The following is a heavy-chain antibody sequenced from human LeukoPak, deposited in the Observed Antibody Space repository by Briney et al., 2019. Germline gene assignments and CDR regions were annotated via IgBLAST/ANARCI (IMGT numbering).Heavy chain of an antibody. Sequence: GSSVKVSCKASGGTFSSYAISWVRQAPGQGLEWMGRIIPILGIANYAQKFQGRVTITADKSTSTAYMELSSLRSEDTAVYYCARGGIHFYWYFDLWGRGTLVTVSS. V-gene: IGHV1-69*04. CDR1: GGTFSSYA. D-gene: IGHD3-16*01. CDR2: IIPILGIA. CDR3: ARGGIHFYWYFDL. J-gene: IGHJ2*01.